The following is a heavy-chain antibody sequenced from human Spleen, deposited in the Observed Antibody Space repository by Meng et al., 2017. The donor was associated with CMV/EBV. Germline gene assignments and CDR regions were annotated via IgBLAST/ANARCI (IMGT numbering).Heavy chain of an antibody. CDR3: AKDLPVYSNNWNYYGMDV. CDR1: GFNFSEYA. Sequence: GESLKISCAASGFNFSEYAISWVRQAPGWGLEWVSIIYSSDSRTYYADSVKGRFTISRDNSKNTVYLQMNSLRAEDTAIYYCAKDLPVYSNNWNYYGMDVWGQGTTVTVSS. V-gene: IGHV3-23*03. D-gene: IGHD4-11*01. J-gene: IGHJ6*02. CDR2: IYSSDSRT.